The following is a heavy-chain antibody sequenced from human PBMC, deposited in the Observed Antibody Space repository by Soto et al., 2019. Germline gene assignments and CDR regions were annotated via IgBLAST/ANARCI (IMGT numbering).Heavy chain of an antibody. J-gene: IGHJ6*02. CDR2: IVVGSGNT. CDR3: AAHYYDFWSGYYAAGMDV. D-gene: IGHD3-3*01. CDR1: GFTFTSSA. Sequence: GASVKVSCKASGFTFTSSAVQWVRQARGQRLEWIGWIVVGSGNTNYAQEFQERVTITRDMSTSTAYMELSSLRSEDTAVYYCAAHYYDFWSGYYAAGMDVWGQGTTVTVSS. V-gene: IGHV1-58*01.